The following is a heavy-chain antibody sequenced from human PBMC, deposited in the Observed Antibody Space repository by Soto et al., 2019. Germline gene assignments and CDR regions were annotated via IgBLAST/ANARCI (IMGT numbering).Heavy chain of an antibody. CDR1: GGSFSGYY. J-gene: IGHJ6*02. D-gene: IGHD6-19*01. Sequence: SETLSLTCAVYGGSFSGYYWSWIRQPPGKGLEWIGEINHSGSTNYNPSLKSRVTISVDTSKNQFSLKLSSVTAADTAVYYCARGRQWLAYYYYGMDGWGQGTTVTVYS. CDR3: ARGRQWLAYYYYGMDG. V-gene: IGHV4-34*01. CDR2: INHSGST.